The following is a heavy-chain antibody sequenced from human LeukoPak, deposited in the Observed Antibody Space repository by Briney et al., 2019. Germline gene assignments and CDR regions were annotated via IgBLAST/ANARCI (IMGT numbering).Heavy chain of an antibody. CDR3: ASPDNDYGDYIPNY. CDR1: GFTFSSYS. CDR2: ISSSSSYI. D-gene: IGHD4-17*01. J-gene: IGHJ4*02. V-gene: IGHV3-21*01. Sequence: PGGSLRLSCAASGFTFSSYSMNWVRQAPGKGLEWVSSISSSSSYINYADSVKGRFTISRDNAKNSLYLQMNSLRAEDTAVYYCASPDNDYGDYIPNYWGQGTLVTVSS.